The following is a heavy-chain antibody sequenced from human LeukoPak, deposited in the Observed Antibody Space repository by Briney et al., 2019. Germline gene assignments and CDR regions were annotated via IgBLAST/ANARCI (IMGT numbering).Heavy chain of an antibody. CDR1: GGSISDIY. J-gene: IGHJ3*02. CDR3: AKHHSFDI. Sequence: PSETLSLTCTLSGGSISDIYWSWIRQFPGKGLEWIGYVNHSGSTKYNPSLKSRVTLSVDTSKNHLSLNLSSVTAADTAVYYCAKHHSFDIWGQGTLVTVSS. V-gene: IGHV4-59*08. CDR2: VNHSGST.